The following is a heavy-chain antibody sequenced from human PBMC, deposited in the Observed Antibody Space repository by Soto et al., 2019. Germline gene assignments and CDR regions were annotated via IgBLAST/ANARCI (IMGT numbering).Heavy chain of an antibody. D-gene: IGHD3-3*01. V-gene: IGHV1-18*01. CDR2: ISAFTGNT. Sequence: ASVKVSCKASGYTFTSYGISWVRQAPGQGLEWMGWISAFTGNTNYAQKLQGRVSMTTDTSTRMAYMEVTSLRSDDTAVYYCARDVVDFWSAKTYALDVWGQGTTVTV. CDR3: ARDVVDFWSAKTYALDV. CDR1: GYTFTSYG. J-gene: IGHJ6*01.